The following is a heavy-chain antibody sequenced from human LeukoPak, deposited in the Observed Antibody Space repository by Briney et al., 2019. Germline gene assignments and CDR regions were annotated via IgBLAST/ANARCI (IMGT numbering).Heavy chain of an antibody. D-gene: IGHD3-10*01. CDR1: VGSISSYY. CDR2: IYYSGST. Sequence: SETLSLTCTVSVGSISSYYWSLIRQPPGKGLEWIGYIYYSGSTNYNPSLKSRVTISVDTSKNQFSLKLSSVTAADTAVYYCARELASGSYSPFDYWGQGTLVTVSS. J-gene: IGHJ4*02. CDR3: ARELASGSYSPFDY. V-gene: IGHV4-59*01.